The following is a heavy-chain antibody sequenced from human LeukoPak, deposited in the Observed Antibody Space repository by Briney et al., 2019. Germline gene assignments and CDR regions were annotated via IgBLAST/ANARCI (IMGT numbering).Heavy chain of an antibody. CDR2: IYHSGST. CDR3: ARLVRNWFDP. J-gene: IGHJ5*02. CDR1: GYSISSGYY. V-gene: IGHV4-38-2*02. D-gene: IGHD6-13*01. Sequence: SETLSLTCTVSGYSISSGYYWGWIRQPPGKGLEWIGSIYHSGSTYYNPSLKSRVTISVDTSKNQFSLKLSSVTAADTAVYYCARLVRNWFDPWGQGTLVTVSS.